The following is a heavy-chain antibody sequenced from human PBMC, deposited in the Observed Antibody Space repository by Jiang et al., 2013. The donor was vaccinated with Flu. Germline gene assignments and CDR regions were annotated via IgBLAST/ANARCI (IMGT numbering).Heavy chain of an antibody. Sequence: GPGLVKPSQTLSLTCTVSGGSISSGPYYWSWIRQPAGKGLEWIGRIYTGGSTTYNPSLESRVTISLDTSKNQFSLKLSSVTAADTAIYYCARDHDSTEHFDYWGQGALVTVSS. CDR2: IYTGGST. D-gene: IGHD1-1*01. V-gene: IGHV4-61*02. CDR3: ARDHDSTEHFDY. CDR1: GGSISSGPYY. J-gene: IGHJ4*02.